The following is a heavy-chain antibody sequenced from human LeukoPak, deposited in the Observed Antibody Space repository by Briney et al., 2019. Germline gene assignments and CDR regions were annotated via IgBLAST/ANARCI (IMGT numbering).Heavy chain of an antibody. D-gene: IGHD1-26*01. CDR3: ARVKEWELHLDY. V-gene: IGHV1-2*02. J-gene: IGHJ4*02. CDR1: GYTFTRHY. CDR2: INPNSGGT. Sequence: ASVKVSCKASGYTFTRHYMHWVRQAPGQGLEWMGWINPNSGGTNYAQKFQGRVTMTRDTSISTAYMELSRLRSDDTAVYYCARVKEWELHLDYWGQGTLVTVSS.